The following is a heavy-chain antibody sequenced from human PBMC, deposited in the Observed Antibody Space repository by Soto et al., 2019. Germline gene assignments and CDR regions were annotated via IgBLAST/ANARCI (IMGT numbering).Heavy chain of an antibody. Sequence: QVQLVQSGAEVKKPGASVKISCKASGYTFIHYYIHWVRQAPGQGLEWMAIINPNGGSTNYAQKCKGRVTVTSDTSTTTVSMELNSLESDDTAVYFCARSLLQGDFWGQGTLVTVSS. J-gene: IGHJ4*02. CDR2: INPNGGST. CDR1: GYTFIHYY. V-gene: IGHV1-46*01. D-gene: IGHD2-21*01. CDR3: ARSLLQGDF.